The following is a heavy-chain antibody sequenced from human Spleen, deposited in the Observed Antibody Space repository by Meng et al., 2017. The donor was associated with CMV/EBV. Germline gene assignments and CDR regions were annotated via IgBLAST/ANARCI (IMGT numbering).Heavy chain of an antibody. CDR3: AREDSIAAAYYFDY. CDR2: IHHSGST. Sequence: GSLRLSCAVYGGSFSGYYWSWIRQPPGKGLEWIGEIHHSGSTNYSPSLKSRVTISVDASKIQFSLKLSSVTAADTAVYYCAREDSIAAAYYFDYWGQGTLVTVSS. V-gene: IGHV4-34*01. J-gene: IGHJ4*02. CDR1: GGSFSGYY. D-gene: IGHD6-13*01.